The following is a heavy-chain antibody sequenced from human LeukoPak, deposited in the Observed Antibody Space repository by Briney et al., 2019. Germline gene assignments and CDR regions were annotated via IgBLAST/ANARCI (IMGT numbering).Heavy chain of an antibody. D-gene: IGHD5-18*01. J-gene: IGHJ4*02. CDR2: VDNIGGFT. Sequence: GGSLRLSCAASGFTFSSYAMSWVRQAPGKGLEWVSSVDNIGGFTPYAESVKGRFTISRDNSKNTLYLQMTSLRADDTALYYCAKDVAIQLWCFDYWGQGTLVTVSS. CDR3: AKDVAIQLWCFDY. V-gene: IGHV3-23*01. CDR1: GFTFSSYA.